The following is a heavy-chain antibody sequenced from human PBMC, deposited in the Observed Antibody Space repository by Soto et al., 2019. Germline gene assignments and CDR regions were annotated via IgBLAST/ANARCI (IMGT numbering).Heavy chain of an antibody. CDR2: IYDDGSA. D-gene: IGHD2-15*01. Sequence: SETLSLTCTVSGGSISSSYWSWIRQPPGKGLEWLAYIYDDGSANYNPSLKSRATISLDMSKNQFSLKLTSVTAADTAVYYCARDKYCSGGSCRKNWFDPWGQGTLATVS. CDR3: ARDKYCSGGSCRKNWFDP. J-gene: IGHJ5*02. V-gene: IGHV4-59*01. CDR1: GGSISSSY.